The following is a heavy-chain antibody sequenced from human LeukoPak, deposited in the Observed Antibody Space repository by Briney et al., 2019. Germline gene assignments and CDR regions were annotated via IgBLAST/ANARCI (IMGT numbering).Heavy chain of an antibody. D-gene: IGHD1-14*01. CDR3: ARDRIPLTEPIDY. V-gene: IGHV3-21*01. Sequence: PGGSLRLSCAASGFTFSSYSMNWVRQAPGKGLEWVSSISSSSSYIYYADSVKGRFTISRDNAKNSLYLQMNSLRAEDTAVYYCARDRIPLTEPIDYWGQGTLVTVSS. J-gene: IGHJ4*02. CDR2: ISSSSSYI. CDR1: GFTFSSYS.